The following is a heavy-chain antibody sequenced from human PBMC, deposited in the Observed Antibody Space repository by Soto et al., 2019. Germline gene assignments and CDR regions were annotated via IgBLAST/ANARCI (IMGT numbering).Heavy chain of an antibody. CDR3: ARTTSYCYGSGIGWFDP. V-gene: IGHV4-31*03. D-gene: IGHD3-10*01. CDR2: IYYSGST. Sequence: PSQTLSLTCTVSYGSIISRGYYWSLIRQHPGKGLEWIGYIYYSGSTNYNPSLKSRVTISVDTSKNQFSLKLSSVTAAGTAVYYCARTTSYCYGSGIGWFDPRGQGTLVTVSS. J-gene: IGHJ5*02. CDR1: YGSIISRGYY.